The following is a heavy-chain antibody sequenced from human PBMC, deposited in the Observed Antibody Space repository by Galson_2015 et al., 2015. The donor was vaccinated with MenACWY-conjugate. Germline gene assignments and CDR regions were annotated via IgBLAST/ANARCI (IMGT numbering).Heavy chain of an antibody. CDR2: IGTGGGT. J-gene: IGHJ6*02. CDR1: GFTSSDYD. Sequence: SLRLSCAASGFTSSDYDMSWIRQAPGKGLEWVSGIGTGGGTYYADSVKGRFTISRDNSKNMVYLQMNSLRAEDTAIYYCAKFKYSTSWSNTHGMDVWGQGTTVTVSS. CDR3: AKFKYSTSWSNTHGMDV. D-gene: IGHD2-2*01. V-gene: IGHV3-23*01.